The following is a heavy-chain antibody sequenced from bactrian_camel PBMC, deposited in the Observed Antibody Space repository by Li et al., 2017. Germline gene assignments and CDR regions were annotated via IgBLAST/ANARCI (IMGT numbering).Heavy chain of an antibody. J-gene: IGHJ6*01. CDR1: GFTFSGYA. Sequence: VQLVESGGGLVQPGGSLRLSCAASGFTFSGYAMTWVRLAPGKGLEWVSAINSASGSTYYADSAKGRFTVSRDNANNTLYLQLNSLKTEDTAMYYCAKDHRTAAYSGGYYAATFGYWGQGTQVTVS. D-gene: IGHD2*01. V-gene: IGHV3S31*01. CDR3: AKDHRTAAYSGGYYAATFGY. CDR2: INSASGST.